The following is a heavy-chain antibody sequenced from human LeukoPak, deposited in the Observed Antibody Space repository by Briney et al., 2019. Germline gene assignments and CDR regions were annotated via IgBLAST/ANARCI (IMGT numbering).Heavy chain of an antibody. V-gene: IGHV4-34*01. J-gene: IGHJ4*02. D-gene: IGHD3-10*02. CDR3: ARGRNYYVLDY. CDR2: INHSGST. CDR1: GGSFSGYY. Sequence: SETLFLTCAVYGGSFSGYYWSWIRQPPGKGLEWIGEINHSGSTNYNPSLKSRVTISVDTSKNQFSLKLSSVTAADTAVYYCARGRNYYVLDYWGQGTLVTVSS.